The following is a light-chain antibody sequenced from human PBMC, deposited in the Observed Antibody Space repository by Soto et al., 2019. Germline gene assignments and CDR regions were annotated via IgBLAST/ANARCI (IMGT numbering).Light chain of an antibody. CDR2: DAS. Sequence: DFQLTQSPSTLSASVGDRVTITCRASQNIRSQLARFQQKPGQAPKLLIYDASSLESGVPQRFSGSGSGTEFTLTIRSPQNDDFSTYDCHHYYTAWTFGQGTKVE. J-gene: IGKJ1*01. CDR1: QNIRSQ. V-gene: IGKV1-5*01. CDR3: HHYYTAWT.